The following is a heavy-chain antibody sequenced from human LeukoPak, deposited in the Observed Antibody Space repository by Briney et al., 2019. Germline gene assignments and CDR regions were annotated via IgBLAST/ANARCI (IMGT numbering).Heavy chain of an antibody. D-gene: IGHD1-1*01. CDR2: IYYSGST. CDR1: GGSISSYY. J-gene: IGHJ5*02. CDR3: ARRWNARLYNWFDP. V-gene: IGHV4-59*12. Sequence: TTSETLSLTCTVSGGSISSYYWSWIRQPPGKGLEWIGYIYYSGSTNYNPSLKSRVTISVDTSKNQFSLKLSSVTAADTAVYYCARRWNARLYNWFDPWGQGTLVTVSS.